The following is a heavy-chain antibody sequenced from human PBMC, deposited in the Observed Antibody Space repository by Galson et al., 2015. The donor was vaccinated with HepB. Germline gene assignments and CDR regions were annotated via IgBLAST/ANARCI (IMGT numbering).Heavy chain of an antibody. CDR1: GGTFSSYT. CDR2: IIPILGIA. Sequence: SVKVSCKASGGTFSSYTISWVRQAPGQGLEWMGRIIPILGIANYAQKFQGRVTITADKSTGTAYMELSSLRSEDTAVYYCASSLGIGAFDIWGQGTMVTVSS. D-gene: IGHD7-27*01. J-gene: IGHJ3*02. V-gene: IGHV1-69*02. CDR3: ASSLGIGAFDI.